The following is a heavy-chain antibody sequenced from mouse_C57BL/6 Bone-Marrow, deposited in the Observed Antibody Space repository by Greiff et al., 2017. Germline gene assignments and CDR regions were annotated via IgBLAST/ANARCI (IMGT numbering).Heavy chain of an antibody. V-gene: IGHV2-2*01. CDR1: GFSLTSYG. Sequence: QVQLQQSGPGLVQPSQSLSITCTVSGFSLTSYGVHWVRQSPGKGLEWLGVIWSGGGKDYNAAFISRLSISKYNSKSQVFFKMNSLQADDTAIYYCARNGGSWFAYWGQGTLVTVSA. J-gene: IGHJ3*01. CDR3: ARNGGSWFAY. CDR2: IWSGGGK. D-gene: IGHD1-1*02.